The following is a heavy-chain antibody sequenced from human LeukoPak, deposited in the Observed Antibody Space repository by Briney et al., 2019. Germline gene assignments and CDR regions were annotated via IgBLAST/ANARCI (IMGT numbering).Heavy chain of an antibody. CDR2: INPSGGST. Sequence: ASVKVSCKASGYTFTSYYMHWVRQAPGQGLEWMGIINPSGGSTSYAQKFQGRVTMTRDTSTSTVYMELSSLRSEDTAVYYCAREGRYYSSTPCSAGLPFDYWRQGTLVTVSS. CDR3: AREGRYYSSTPCSAGLPFDY. CDR1: GYTFTSYY. V-gene: IGHV1-46*01. D-gene: IGHD2-2*01. J-gene: IGHJ4*02.